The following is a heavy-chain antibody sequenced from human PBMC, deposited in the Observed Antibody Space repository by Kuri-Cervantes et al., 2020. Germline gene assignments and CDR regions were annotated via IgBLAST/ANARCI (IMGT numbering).Heavy chain of an antibody. CDR1: GGPISSSSYY. Sequence: GSLRLSCTVSGGPISSSSYYWGWIRQPPGKGLEWIGSIYYSGSTYYNPSLKSRVTISVDTSKNQFSLKLSSVTAADTAVYYCARQGDSSGYQYYFDYWGQGTLVTVSS. CDR2: IYYSGST. J-gene: IGHJ4*02. D-gene: IGHD3-22*01. V-gene: IGHV4-39*01. CDR3: ARQGDSSGYQYYFDY.